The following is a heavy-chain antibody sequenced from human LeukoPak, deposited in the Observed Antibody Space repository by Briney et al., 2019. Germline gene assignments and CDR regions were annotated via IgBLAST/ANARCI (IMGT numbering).Heavy chain of an antibody. CDR1: GYFFPNAW. CDR2: IKQDGSEK. Sequence: GGSLRPSCTISGYFFPNAWMSWVRQAPGKGLEWVANIKQDGSEKYYVDSVKGRFTISRDNAKNSLFLEMNSLRVDDTAVYYCVSTATFDYWGQGTLVSVSS. J-gene: IGHJ4*02. V-gene: IGHV3-7*02. D-gene: IGHD1-1*01. CDR3: VSTATFDY.